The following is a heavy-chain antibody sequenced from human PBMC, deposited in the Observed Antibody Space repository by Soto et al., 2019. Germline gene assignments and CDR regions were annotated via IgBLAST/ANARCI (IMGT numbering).Heavy chain of an antibody. CDR2: ISSNSAYI. J-gene: IGHJ6*02. CDR1: GFTFRSFT. CDR3: AVVPAASRPYYYGMDV. V-gene: IGHV3-21*01. D-gene: IGHD2-2*01. Sequence: LRLSCAASGFTFRSFTMNWVRQAPGKGLEWVSTISSNSAYIYYTDALRGRFTISRDNAKNSLYLQMNSLRAEDTAVYYCAVVPAASRPYYYGMDVWGQGTTVTVSS.